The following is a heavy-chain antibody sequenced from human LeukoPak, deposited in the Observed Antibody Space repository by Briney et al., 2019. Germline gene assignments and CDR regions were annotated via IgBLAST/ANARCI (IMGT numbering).Heavy chain of an antibody. CDR3: ARQREYYESSGYYSFDY. V-gene: IGHV4-61*05. D-gene: IGHD3-22*01. CDR1: GGSISSSSYY. CDR2: IYSSGST. Sequence: TSETLSLTCTVSGGSISSSSYYWSWIRQPPGKGLEWIGYIYSSGSTNYNPSLKSRVTISVDTSKNQFSLKLSSVTAADTAVYYCARQREYYESSGYYSFDYWGQGTLVTVSS. J-gene: IGHJ4*02.